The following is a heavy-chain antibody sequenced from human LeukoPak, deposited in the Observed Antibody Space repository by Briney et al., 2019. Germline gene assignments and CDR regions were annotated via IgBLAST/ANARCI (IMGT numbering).Heavy chain of an antibody. V-gene: IGHV3-23*01. CDR1: GFTFSSYS. CDR2: ISGSGGST. CDR3: AKAMYYYDSSGYYPYYFDY. J-gene: IGHJ4*02. Sequence: PGGSLRLSCAASGFTFSSYSMNWVRQAPGKGLEWVSAISGSGGSTYYADSVKGRFTISRDNSKNTLYLQMNSLRAEDTAVYYCAKAMYYYDSSGYYPYYFDYWGQGTLVTVSS. D-gene: IGHD3-22*01.